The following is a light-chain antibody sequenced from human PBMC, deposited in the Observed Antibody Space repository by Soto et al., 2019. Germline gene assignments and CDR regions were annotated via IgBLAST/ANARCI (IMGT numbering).Light chain of an antibody. CDR2: GAS. Sequence: EIVMTQSPDTLSVSPGERATLSCRASQSVSTNLAWYQQKPGQAPRLLIYGASTRATAIPARFSGSGSGTEFTITISSVQSEDFAVYHCQQYNNWPYTFGQGTKLEIK. J-gene: IGKJ2*01. CDR1: QSVSTN. CDR3: QQYNNWPYT. V-gene: IGKV3-15*01.